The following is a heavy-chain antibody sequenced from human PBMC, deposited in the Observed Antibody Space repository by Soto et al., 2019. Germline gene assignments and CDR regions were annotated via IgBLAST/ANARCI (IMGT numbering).Heavy chain of an antibody. CDR1: GFMFKSYV. V-gene: IGHV3-23*01. CDR3: AKERDNWNYFPADS. J-gene: IGHJ5*01. D-gene: IGHD1-7*01. Sequence: GGSLRLSCTASGFMFKSYVMHWVRQAPGRGLEWVSSISGNGRATYYADSVKGRFTISRDNSKDTVFLQMNSLTAEDTAVYFCAKERDNWNYFPADSWGQGTVVTVSS. CDR2: ISGNGRAT.